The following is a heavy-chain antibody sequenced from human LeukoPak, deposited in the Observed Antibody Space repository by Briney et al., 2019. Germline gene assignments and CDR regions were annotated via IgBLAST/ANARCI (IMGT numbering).Heavy chain of an antibody. D-gene: IGHD4-17*01. CDR1: GGSISSYY. CDR2: IYYSGST. Sequence: SETLSLTCTVSGGSISSYYWSWIRQPPGKGLEWIGYIYYSGSTYYNPSLKSRVTISVDTSKNQFSLKLSSVTAADTAVYYCARTTTVTTSANDYWGQGTLVTVSS. J-gene: IGHJ4*02. CDR3: ARTTTVTTSANDY. V-gene: IGHV4-59*12.